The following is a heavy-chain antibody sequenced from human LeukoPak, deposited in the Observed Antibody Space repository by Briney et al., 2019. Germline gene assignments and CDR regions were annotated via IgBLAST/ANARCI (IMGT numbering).Heavy chain of an antibody. V-gene: IGHV3-21*01. CDR1: AFNFSSYN. D-gene: IGHD3-10*01. CDR3: ARGDSGRGDVSDI. CDR2: ISSSSTYI. J-gene: IGHJ3*02. Sequence: PGGSLRLSCAASAFNFSSYNMNWVRQAPGRGLEWVSSISSSSTYIYYADSVKGRFTISRDNVKNSLYLQMNSLRAEDTAVYYCARGDSGRGDVSDIWGQGTMVTVSS.